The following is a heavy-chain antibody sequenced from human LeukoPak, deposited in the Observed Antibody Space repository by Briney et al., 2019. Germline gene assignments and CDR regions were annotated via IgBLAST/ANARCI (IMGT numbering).Heavy chain of an antibody. V-gene: IGHV5-51*01. CDR1: GYSFTTYW. Sequence: GESLKISCKGSGYSFTTYWIGGFPKMPGKGLEWMGIIYPGDSDTRYSPSFQGQVTISADKSISTAYLQWSSLKASDTAMYYCARSGDGYNTDYWGQGTLVTVSS. J-gene: IGHJ4*02. CDR3: ARSGDGYNTDY. CDR2: IYPGDSDT. D-gene: IGHD5-24*01.